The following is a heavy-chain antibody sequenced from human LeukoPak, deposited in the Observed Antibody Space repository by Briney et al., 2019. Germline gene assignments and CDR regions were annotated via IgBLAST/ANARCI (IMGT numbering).Heavy chain of an antibody. V-gene: IGHV1-69*04. CDR1: GYTFTSYG. Sequence: ASVKVSCKASGYTFTSYGISWVRQAPGQGLEWMGRIIPILGIANYAQKFQGRVTITADKSTSTAYMELSSLRSEDTAVYYCARERVVLRFLEWLPGYFDYWGQGTLVTVSS. CDR2: IIPILGIA. J-gene: IGHJ4*02. CDR3: ARERVVLRFLEWLPGYFDY. D-gene: IGHD3-3*01.